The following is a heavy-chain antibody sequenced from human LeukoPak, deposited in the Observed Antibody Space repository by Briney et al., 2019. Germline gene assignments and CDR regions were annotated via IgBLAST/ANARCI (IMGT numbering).Heavy chain of an antibody. D-gene: IGHD6-19*01. J-gene: IGHJ4*02. V-gene: IGHV1-69*06. CDR1: GGTFSSYA. CDR3: ARVSSFSSGWYRFDY. Sequence: SVKVSCKASGGTFSSYAISWVRQAPGQGLEWMGGIIPIFGTANYAQKFQGRVTITADKSTSTAYMELSSLRSEDTAVYYCARVSSFSSGWYRFDYWGQGTLVTVSS. CDR2: IIPIFGTA.